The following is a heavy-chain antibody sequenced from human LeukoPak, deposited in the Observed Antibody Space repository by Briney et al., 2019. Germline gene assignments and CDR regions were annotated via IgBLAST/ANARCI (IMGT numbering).Heavy chain of an antibody. D-gene: IGHD3-22*01. CDR2: FDPEDGET. CDR3: ATIDGHYDSSGY. CDR1: GYTLTELS. Sequence: ASVKVSCKVSGYTLTELSMHWVRQAPGKGLEWMGGFDPEDGETIYAQKFQGRVTMTEDTSTDTAYMELSSLRSEDTAVYYCATIDGHYDSSGYWGQGTLVTVSS. J-gene: IGHJ4*02. V-gene: IGHV1-24*01.